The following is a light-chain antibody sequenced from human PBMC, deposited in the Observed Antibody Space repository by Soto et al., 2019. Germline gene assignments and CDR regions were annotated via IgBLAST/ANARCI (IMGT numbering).Light chain of an antibody. J-gene: IGKJ2*01. Sequence: EIVLTQSPATLSLSLGERATLSCRASQSVATFLAWYQQKPGQAPRLLIYDASNRATGIPARFSGSGSGKDFTLTISSLEPEDVAVYYCQQRSNWPPDYTFGQGTKLEIK. CDR3: QQRSNWPPDYT. V-gene: IGKV3-11*01. CDR2: DAS. CDR1: QSVATF.